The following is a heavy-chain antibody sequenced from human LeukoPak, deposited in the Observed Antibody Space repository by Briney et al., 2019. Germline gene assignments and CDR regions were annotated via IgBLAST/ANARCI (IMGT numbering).Heavy chain of an antibody. Sequence: ASVKVSCKASGYTFTGYYMHWVRQAPGQGLEWMGWINPNSGGTNYAQKFQGRVTMTRDTSISTAYMELSRLRSDDTAVYYCARGPDIVVVVAAPQIWGQGTMVTVSS. V-gene: IGHV1-2*02. CDR3: ARGPDIVVVVAAPQI. J-gene: IGHJ3*02. CDR2: INPNSGGT. D-gene: IGHD2-15*01. CDR1: GYTFTGYY.